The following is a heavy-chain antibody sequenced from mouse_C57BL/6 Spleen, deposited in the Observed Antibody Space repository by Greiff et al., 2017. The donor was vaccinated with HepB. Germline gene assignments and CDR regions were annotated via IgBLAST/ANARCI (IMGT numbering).Heavy chain of an antibody. CDR2: IRNKANGYTT. CDR1: GFTFTDYY. D-gene: IGHD1-1*01. Sequence: EVQGVESGGGLVQPGGSLSLSCAASGFTFTDYYMSWVRQPPGKALEWLGFIRNKANGYTTEYSASVKGRFTISRDNSQSILYLQMNALRAEDSATYYCARYYYGSSYEDYYDYWGQGTTLTVSS. J-gene: IGHJ2*01. CDR3: ARYYYGSSYEDYYDY. V-gene: IGHV7-3*01.